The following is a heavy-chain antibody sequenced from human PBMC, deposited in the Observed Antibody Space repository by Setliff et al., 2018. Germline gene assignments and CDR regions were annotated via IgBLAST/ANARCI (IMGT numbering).Heavy chain of an antibody. J-gene: IGHJ4*02. CDR2: ISYDGTNK. V-gene: IGHV3-30*03. CDR3: CGGSYSYNFDY. Sequence: GGSLRLSCAASEFTFSRYGMHWVRQAPGKGLEWVALISYDGTNKYYADSVKGRFTISRDNAKNSLFLQMNSLRAEDTAVYYCCGGSYSYNFDYWGQGTLVTVSS. CDR1: EFTFSRYG. D-gene: IGHD1-26*01.